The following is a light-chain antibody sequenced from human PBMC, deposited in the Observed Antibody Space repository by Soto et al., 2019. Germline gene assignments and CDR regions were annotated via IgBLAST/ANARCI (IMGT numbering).Light chain of an antibody. CDR2: SDD. J-gene: IGLJ1*01. CDR3: AAWDDSLNGYV. Sequence: QSVLTQTPSASGTPGQSVTFSCSGSSSNIGGHTVNWYLQLPGTASKLLIYSDDQRPSGVPDRFSGSKSGTSASLAISGLQSEDEADYYCAAWDDSLNGYVFGTGTKLTVL. V-gene: IGLV1-44*01. CDR1: SSNIGGHT.